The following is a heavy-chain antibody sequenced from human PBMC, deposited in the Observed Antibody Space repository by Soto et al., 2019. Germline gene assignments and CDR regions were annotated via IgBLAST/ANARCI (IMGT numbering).Heavy chain of an antibody. J-gene: IGHJ4*02. Sequence: PGGSLRLSCAASGFTFSSYAMSWVRQAPGKGLEWVAAIRGGGSNKYYADSVKGRFTISRDNSKNTLYLQMNSLRAEDTAVYYCARSHYYGSGSYPTDYWGQGTLVTVSS. CDR1: GFTFSSYA. CDR2: IRGGGSNK. CDR3: ARSHYYGSGSYPTDY. V-gene: IGHV3-23*01. D-gene: IGHD3-10*01.